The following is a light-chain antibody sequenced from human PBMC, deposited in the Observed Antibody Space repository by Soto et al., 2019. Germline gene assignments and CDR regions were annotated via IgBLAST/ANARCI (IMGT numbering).Light chain of an antibody. V-gene: IGKV3-11*01. CDR2: DAY. CDR3: QQRHMWPIT. J-gene: IGKJ5*01. CDR1: QSFRGL. Sequence: EVVMTQSPYTLSVSPGEGATLSCRASQSFRGLLAWYQQKPGQAPRLLIYDAYNRATGIPPRFSGSGSGTDFTLTISSLEPEDSAVYYCQQRHMWPITFGQGTRLEIK.